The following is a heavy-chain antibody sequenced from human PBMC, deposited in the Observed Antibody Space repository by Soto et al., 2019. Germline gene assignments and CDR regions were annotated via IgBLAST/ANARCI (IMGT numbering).Heavy chain of an antibody. Sequence: QVQLVESGGGVVQPGRSLRLSCAASGFTFSSYGMHWVRQAPGKGLEWVAVISYDGSNKYYADSVKGRFTISRDNSKNTLYLQMNSLRAEDTAVYCCAKDSGSYSFDYWGQGTLVTVSS. V-gene: IGHV3-30*18. CDR3: AKDSGSYSFDY. CDR2: ISYDGSNK. CDR1: GFTFSSYG. D-gene: IGHD1-26*01. J-gene: IGHJ4*02.